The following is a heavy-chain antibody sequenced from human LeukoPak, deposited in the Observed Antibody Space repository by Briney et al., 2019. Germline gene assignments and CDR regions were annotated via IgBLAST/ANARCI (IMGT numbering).Heavy chain of an antibody. CDR1: GYTFTSYG. J-gene: IGHJ6*03. D-gene: IGHD3-3*01. CDR2: ISAYNGNT. CDR3: ARSPKITWSGYFEDYYYMDV. Sequence: ASVKVSCKASGYTFTSYGISWVRQAPGQGLEWMGWISAYNGNTNYAQKLQGRVTMTTDTSTSTAYMELRSLRSDDTAVYYCARSPKITWSGYFEDYYYMDVWGKGTTVTVSS. V-gene: IGHV1-18*01.